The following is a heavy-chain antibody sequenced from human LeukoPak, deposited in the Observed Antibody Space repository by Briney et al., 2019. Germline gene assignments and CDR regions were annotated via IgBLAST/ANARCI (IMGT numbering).Heavy chain of an antibody. CDR3: AASYSTGFDY. J-gene: IGHJ4*02. V-gene: IGHV4-39*01. CDR2: IYYSGST. Sequence: PSETLSLTCAVSGVSISSRSYYWGWIRQPPGQGLGWLGTIYYSGSTYYNPSLKSRLTISVDTSKNQFSLKLSSVTAADTAVYYCAASYSTGFDYWGQGTLVTVSS. D-gene: IGHD6-19*01. CDR1: GVSISSRSYY.